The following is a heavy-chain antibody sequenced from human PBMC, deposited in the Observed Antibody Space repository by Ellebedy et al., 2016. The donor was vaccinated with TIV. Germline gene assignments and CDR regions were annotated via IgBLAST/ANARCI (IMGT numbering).Heavy chain of an antibody. CDR1: GDSISTSTYY. D-gene: IGHD3/OR15-3a*01. V-gene: IGHV4-39*01. CDR3: ARNLVIFTFDKWYFDL. J-gene: IGHJ2*01. Sequence: SETLSLTCTVSGDSISTSTYYWGWIRQPPGKDLEWIGTIYSTGNTYYNPSLKSRLSISVATSKNQFSLRLSSVTAADTAIYYCARNLVIFTFDKWYFDLWGRGTLVTVSS. CDR2: IYSTGNT.